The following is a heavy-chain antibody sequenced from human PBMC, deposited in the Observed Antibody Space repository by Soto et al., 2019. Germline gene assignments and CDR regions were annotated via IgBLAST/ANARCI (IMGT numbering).Heavy chain of an antibody. V-gene: IGHV4-34*01. Sequence: TSETLSLTCTVSGGSFSGYFWTWIRQPPGKGLEWLAEINHSGITNYNPSVESRVSMSVDTSKNQFSLRLYSVTAADTAVYYCVRGSYNYNSRYFDYWGQGTLVTVSS. CDR2: INHSGIT. J-gene: IGHJ4*02. CDR1: GGSFSGYF. D-gene: IGHD1-1*01. CDR3: VRGSYNYNSRYFDY.